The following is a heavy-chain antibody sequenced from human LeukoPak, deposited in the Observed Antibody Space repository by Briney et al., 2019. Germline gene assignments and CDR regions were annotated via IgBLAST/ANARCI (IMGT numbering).Heavy chain of an antibody. D-gene: IGHD3-3*01. CDR3: VRDLDHNDFWSGYWPDAFDS. CDR1: GFTFSSYG. J-gene: IGHJ3*02. CDR2: IWYDGTNE. Sequence: PGGSLRLSCAASGFTFSSYGMHWVRQAPGKGLEWVAVIWYDGTNEYYTDCVKGRFTISRDNSRNTLYLQMSRLRAEDTALYYCVRDLDHNDFWSGYWPDAFDSWGQGTMGFVSS. V-gene: IGHV3-33*01.